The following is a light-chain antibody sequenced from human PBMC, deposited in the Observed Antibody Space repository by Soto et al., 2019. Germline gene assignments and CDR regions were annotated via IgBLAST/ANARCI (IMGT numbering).Light chain of an antibody. CDR1: SSDVGGYNY. CDR2: EVS. V-gene: IGLV2-14*01. CDR3: SSYTSSSTLV. Sequence: QSALTQPASVSGSPGQSITISCTGTSSDVGGYNYVSWYQQHPGNAPKLMIYEVSHRPSGVSNRFSGSKSGNTASLTISGLQAEDEADYYCSSYTSSSTLVFGTGTQLTVL. J-gene: IGLJ7*01.